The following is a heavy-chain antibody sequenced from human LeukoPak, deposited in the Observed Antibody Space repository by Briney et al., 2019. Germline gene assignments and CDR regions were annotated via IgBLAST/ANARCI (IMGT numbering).Heavy chain of an antibody. Sequence: QAGGSLRLSCAASGFTFSSYWMTWVRQAPGEGLEWVANIKQDGNEKYYVDSVKGRFTISRDNTKNSLYLQMNSLRVEDTAVFYCARDQYDTWSRRGNFDSWGQGTLVIVSS. CDR1: GFTFSSYW. V-gene: IGHV3-7*03. J-gene: IGHJ4*02. CDR2: IKQDGNEK. D-gene: IGHD3-3*01. CDR3: ARDQYDTWSRRGNFDS.